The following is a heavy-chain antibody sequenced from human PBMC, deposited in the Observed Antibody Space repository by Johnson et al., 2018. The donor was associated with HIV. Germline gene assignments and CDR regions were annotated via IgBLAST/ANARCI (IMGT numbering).Heavy chain of an antibody. J-gene: IGHJ3*02. D-gene: IGHD6-6*01. Sequence: VQLVESGGGLVKPGGSLRLSCAASGFTFSHAWMTWVRQATGKGLEWVSAIGTAGDTYYPGSVKGRFPISRENAKNSLYLQMNSLRAGDTAVYYCAKDRGAARAFDAFDIWGQGTMVTVSS. CDR3: AKDRGAARAFDAFDI. CDR1: GFTFSHAW. V-gene: IGHV3-13*01. CDR2: IGTAGDT.